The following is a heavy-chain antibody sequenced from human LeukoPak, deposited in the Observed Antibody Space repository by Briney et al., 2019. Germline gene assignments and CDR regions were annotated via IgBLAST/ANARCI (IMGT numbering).Heavy chain of an antibody. Sequence: SETLSLTCSVSDDSISMYYWTWIRQPPGKGLEWIGYVDHTGSTNFNPSLNGRVSISRDTTKNLFSLRLRSVTAADTAVYFCARGRVSSSTWYSTYYYYFYMDVWGKGTTVTVSS. CDR3: ARGRVSSSTWYSTYYYYFYMDV. V-gene: IGHV4-59*01. CDR2: VDHTGST. D-gene: IGHD1-1*01. J-gene: IGHJ6*03. CDR1: DDSISMYY.